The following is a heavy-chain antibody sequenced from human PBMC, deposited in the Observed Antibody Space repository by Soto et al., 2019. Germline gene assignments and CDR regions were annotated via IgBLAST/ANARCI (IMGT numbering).Heavy chain of an antibody. V-gene: IGHV4-34*01. CDR2: INDGGSI. CDR3: ARESHDILTGPPWVWYFDL. J-gene: IGHJ2*01. D-gene: IGHD3-9*01. Sequence: QVQLQQWGAGPLRPLETLSLTCGVSGGSFSGYYWAWIRQSPGKGLEWIGEINDGGSINYHPSLKSRVSISVDTSKKHYSLNLSSVTAADRAVYYCARESHDILTGPPWVWYFDLWGRGTLVTVSS. CDR1: GGSFSGYY.